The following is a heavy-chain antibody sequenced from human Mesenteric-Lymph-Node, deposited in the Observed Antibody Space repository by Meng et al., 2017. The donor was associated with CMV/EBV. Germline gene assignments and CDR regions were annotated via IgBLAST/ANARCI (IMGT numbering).Heavy chain of an antibody. V-gene: IGHV4-34*10. CDR2: INHSGSS. J-gene: IGHJ4*02. Sequence: SETLSLTCAVYGESFSGFYWSWIRQPPGKGLEWIGEINHSGSSSYNPSLKSRDIMSVDTSISTAYMELSRLRSDDTAVYYCAKDQCSSTSCLRLFDYWGQGTLVTVSS. CDR3: AKDQCSSTSCLRLFDY. D-gene: IGHD2-2*01. CDR1: GESFSGFY.